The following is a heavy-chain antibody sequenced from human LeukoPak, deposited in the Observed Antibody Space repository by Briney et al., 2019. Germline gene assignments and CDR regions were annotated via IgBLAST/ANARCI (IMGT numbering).Heavy chain of an antibody. D-gene: IGHD1-26*01. CDR2: IYTSGST. J-gene: IGHJ4*02. Sequence: SQTLSLTCTVSGGSISSGSYYWSWIRQPAGKELEWIGRIYTSGSTNYNPSLKSRVTISVDTSKNQFSLKLSSVTAADTAVYYCAREEWELLEGGFDYWGQGTLVTVSS. CDR1: GGSISSGSYY. V-gene: IGHV4-61*02. CDR3: AREEWELLEGGFDY.